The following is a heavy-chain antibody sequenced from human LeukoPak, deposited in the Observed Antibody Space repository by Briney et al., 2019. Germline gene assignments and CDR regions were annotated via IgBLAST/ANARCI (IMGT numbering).Heavy chain of an antibody. D-gene: IGHD2-2*01. CDR1: GGSFSGYY. CDR3: AGGFGYCSSTSCYFYYYYYYGMDV. Sequence: SETLSLTCAVYGGSFSGYYWSWIRQPPGKGLEWIGEINHSGSTNYNPSLKSRVTISVDTSKNQFSLKLSSVTAADTAVYYCAGGFGYCSSTSCYFYYYYYYGMDVWGQGTTVTVSS. V-gene: IGHV4-34*01. CDR2: INHSGST. J-gene: IGHJ6*02.